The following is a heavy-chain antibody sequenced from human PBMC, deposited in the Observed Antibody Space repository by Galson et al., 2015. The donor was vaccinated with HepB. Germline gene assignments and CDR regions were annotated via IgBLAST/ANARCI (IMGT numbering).Heavy chain of an antibody. CDR2: ISAYNGNT. Sequence: SVKVSCKASGYTFTSYGISWVRQAPGQGLEWMGWISAYNGNTNYAQKLQGRVTMTTDTSTSTAYMELRSLRSDDTAVYYCARSSEGRLLDYYYYYGMDVWGQGTTVTVSS. CDR1: GYTFTSYG. CDR3: ARSSEGRLLDYYYYYGMDV. J-gene: IGHJ6*02. D-gene: IGHD2-15*01. V-gene: IGHV1-18*04.